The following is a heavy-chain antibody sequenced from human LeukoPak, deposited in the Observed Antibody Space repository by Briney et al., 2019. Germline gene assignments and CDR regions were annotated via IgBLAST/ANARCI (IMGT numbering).Heavy chain of an antibody. D-gene: IGHD3-16*01. CDR3: ARGFGAARRIAGTRPKYWYFDL. V-gene: IGHV4-31*03. J-gene: IGHJ2*01. CDR2: IYYSGST. Sequence: PSETLSLTCTVSGGSISSGGYYWSWIRQHPGKGLEWIGYIYYSGSTYYNPSLKSRVTISVDTSKNQFSLKLSSVTAADTAVYYCARGFGAARRIAGTRPKYWYFDLWGRGTLVTVSS. CDR1: GGSISSGGYY.